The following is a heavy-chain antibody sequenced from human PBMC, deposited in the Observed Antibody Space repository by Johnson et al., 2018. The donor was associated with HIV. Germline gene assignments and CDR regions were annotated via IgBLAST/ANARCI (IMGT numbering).Heavy chain of an antibody. V-gene: IGHV3-30*02. CDR3: AKVARYGGSGWVDAVDI. Sequence: QVQLVESGGGVVQPGGSLRLSCAASGFTFSSYGMHWVRQAPGKGLEWVAFIRYDGSNKYYADSVKGRFTISKDNSKNTVFLQMNTLRADDTAVYYCAKVARYGGSGWVDAVDIWGQGKMVTV. CDR2: IRYDGSNK. D-gene: IGHD6-19*01. J-gene: IGHJ3*02. CDR1: GFTFSSYG.